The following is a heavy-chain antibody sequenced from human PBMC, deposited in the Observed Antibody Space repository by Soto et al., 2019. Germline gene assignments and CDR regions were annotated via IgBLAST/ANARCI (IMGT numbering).Heavy chain of an antibody. CDR1: GYDFTTYG. CDR2: ISAHNGNT. D-gene: IGHD1-1*01. V-gene: IGHV1-18*01. J-gene: IGHJ4*02. CDR3: ARGRYGDY. Sequence: QVHLVQSGAAVKKPGASVKVSCKCSGYDFTTYGITWVRQAPGQGLEWMAWISAHNGNTDYAQKLQVRVTVTRDTSTSTAYMELRSLRSDERAMYYVARGRYGDYWGQGSLVTVSS.